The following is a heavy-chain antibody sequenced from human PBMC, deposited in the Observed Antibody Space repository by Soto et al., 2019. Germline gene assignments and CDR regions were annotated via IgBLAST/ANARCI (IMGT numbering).Heavy chain of an antibody. Sequence: QVQRQESGPGLVKPSETLSLSCTVSGGSVSSGSFYWSWIRQPPGMGLEWIGFVYYMGRTNYNPSLKSRVAISVDTSKNQFSLKLSSVTAADTAVYYCAAGYSNSVFDPWGQGTLVTVSS. CDR3: AAGYSNSVFDP. D-gene: IGHD6-13*01. J-gene: IGHJ5*02. CDR2: VYYMGRT. CDR1: GGSVSSGSFY. V-gene: IGHV4-61*01.